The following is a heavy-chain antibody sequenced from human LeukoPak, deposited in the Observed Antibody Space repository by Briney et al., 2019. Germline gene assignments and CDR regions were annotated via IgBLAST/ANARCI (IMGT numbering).Heavy chain of an antibody. V-gene: IGHV1-2*02. CDR2: INPNSGGT. Sequence: ASVKVSCKASGYTFTGYYMHWVRQAPGQGLEWMGWINPNSGGTNYAQKFQGRVTMTRDTSISTAYMELSRLRSDDTAAYYCARDRMVEMAVYYFDYWGQGTLVTVSS. D-gene: IGHD5-24*01. CDR3: ARDRMVEMAVYYFDY. J-gene: IGHJ4*02. CDR1: GYTFTGYY.